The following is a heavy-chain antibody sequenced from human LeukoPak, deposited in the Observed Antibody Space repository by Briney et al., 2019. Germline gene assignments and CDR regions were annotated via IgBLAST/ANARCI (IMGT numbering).Heavy chain of an antibody. Sequence: PGGSLRLSCAASGFTFSRHWMHWVRQAPGKGLVWVSHLNSDGSRKTYADSVKGRFTTSRDNAKNTIYLQMNSLRAEDTAVYYCARDNGKYAMDVWGQGTTVTVSS. CDR3: ARDNGKYAMDV. CDR2: LNSDGSRK. D-gene: IGHD2-8*01. CDR1: GFTFSRHW. V-gene: IGHV3-74*01. J-gene: IGHJ6*02.